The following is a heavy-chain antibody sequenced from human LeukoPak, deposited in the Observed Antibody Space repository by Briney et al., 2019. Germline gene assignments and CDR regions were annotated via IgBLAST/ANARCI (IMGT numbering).Heavy chain of an antibody. CDR1: GGSFSGYY. Sequence: PSETLPLTCAVYGGSFSGYYWSWIRQPPGKGLEWIGEINHSGSTNYNPSLKSRVTISVDTSKNQFSLKLSSVTAADTAVYYCARGPRPYLGYCSSTSCYGLGWFDPWGQGTLVTVSS. V-gene: IGHV4-34*01. J-gene: IGHJ5*02. CDR3: ARGPRPYLGYCSSTSCYGLGWFDP. D-gene: IGHD2-2*01. CDR2: INHSGST.